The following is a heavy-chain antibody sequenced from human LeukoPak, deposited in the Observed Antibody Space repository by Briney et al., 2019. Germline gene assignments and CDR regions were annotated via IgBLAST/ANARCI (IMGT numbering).Heavy chain of an antibody. CDR3: ARDVVRGVVGQNYYYYYGMDV. Sequence: ASVKVSCKASGYTFTSYGISWVRQAPGQGLEWMGWISAYNGNTNYAQKLQGRATMTTDTSTSTAYMELRSLRSDDTAVYYCARDVVRGVVGQNYYYYYGMDVWGQGTTVTVSS. J-gene: IGHJ6*02. D-gene: IGHD3-10*01. CDR2: ISAYNGNT. CDR1: GYTFTSYG. V-gene: IGHV1-18*01.